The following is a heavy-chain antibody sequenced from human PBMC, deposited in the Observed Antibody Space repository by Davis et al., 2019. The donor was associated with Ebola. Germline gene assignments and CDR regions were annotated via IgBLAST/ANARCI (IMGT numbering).Heavy chain of an antibody. J-gene: IGHJ4*02. Sequence: MPSETLSLTCTVSGGSISSSSYYWGWIRQPPGKGLEWIGSIYYSGSTYYNPSLMSRVTISVDTSKNHFSLKLSSVTAADTAVYYCAGTYYDFWRGFGAVAYWGQGTLLTVSS. V-gene: IGHV4-39*02. CDR2: IYYSGST. D-gene: IGHD3-3*01. CDR1: GGSISSSSYY. CDR3: AGTYYDFWRGFGAVAY.